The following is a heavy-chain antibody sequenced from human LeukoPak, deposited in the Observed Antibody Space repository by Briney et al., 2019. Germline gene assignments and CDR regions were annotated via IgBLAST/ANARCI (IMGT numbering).Heavy chain of an antibody. CDR1: GFTFSSYS. CDR2: ISSSSSTI. D-gene: IGHD4-23*01. V-gene: IGHV3-48*01. Sequence: GGSLRLSCAASGFTFSSYSMNWVRQAPGKGLEWVSYISSSSSTIYYADSVKGRFTISRDNAKNSLYLQMNSLRAEDTAVYYCAREVDYGGSSGYDYWGQGTLVTVSS. J-gene: IGHJ4*02. CDR3: AREVDYGGSSGYDY.